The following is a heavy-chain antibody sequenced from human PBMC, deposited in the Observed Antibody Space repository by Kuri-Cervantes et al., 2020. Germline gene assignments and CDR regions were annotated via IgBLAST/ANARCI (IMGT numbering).Heavy chain of an antibody. J-gene: IGHJ4*02. CDR1: GLTLSSYS. CDR3: AREDTAMVSVDY. CDR2: ISSGSTTI. Sequence: GESLKISCAASGLTLSSYSVNWVRQAPGKGLEWVSYISSGSTTIYYADSVKGRFTISRDNAKNSLYLQMNSLRAEDTAVYYCAREDTAMVSVDYWGQGTLVTVSS. V-gene: IGHV3-48*04. D-gene: IGHD5-18*01.